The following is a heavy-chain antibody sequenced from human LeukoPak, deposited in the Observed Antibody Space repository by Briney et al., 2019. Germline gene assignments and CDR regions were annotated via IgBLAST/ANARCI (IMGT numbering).Heavy chain of an antibody. V-gene: IGHV1-2*02. J-gene: IGHJ4*02. CDR2: INPNSGGT. Sequence: EASVKVSCKASGYTITGYYMHWVRQAPGQGLEWMGWINPNSGGTNYAQKFQGRVTMTRDTSISTAYMELSRLRSDDTAVYYCARGGPRRDGLMYYFDYWGQGTLVTVSS. CDR3: ARGGPRRDGLMYYFDY. CDR1: GYTITGYY. D-gene: IGHD5-24*01.